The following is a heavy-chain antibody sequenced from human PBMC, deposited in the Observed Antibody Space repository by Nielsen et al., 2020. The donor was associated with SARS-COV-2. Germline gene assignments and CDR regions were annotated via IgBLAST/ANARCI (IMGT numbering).Heavy chain of an antibody. J-gene: IGHJ4*02. CDR2: IYYSGNT. CDR3: ARDDDNWGSLAY. V-gene: IGHV4-59*13. Sequence: SETLSLTCAVSGGSITTYYWHWIRQSPGKGLECIGYIYYSGNTNYNPSLKSRVTISVDTSKNQFSLKLSSVTAADTAVYYCARDDDNWGSLAYWGQGTLVTVSS. CDR1: GGSITTYY. D-gene: IGHD7-27*01.